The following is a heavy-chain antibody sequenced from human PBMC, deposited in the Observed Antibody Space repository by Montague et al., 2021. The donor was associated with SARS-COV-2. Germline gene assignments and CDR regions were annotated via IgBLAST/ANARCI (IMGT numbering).Heavy chain of an antibody. D-gene: IGHD2-2*01. CDR2: INHSGST. CDR3: ARARQDVVVPALGIGAYYYYYYMDV. V-gene: IGHV4-34*01. Sequence: SETLSLTCAVYGGSFSGYYWSWIRQPPGKGLEWIGEINHSGSTNYNPSLKGRATISVDTSKNQFSLKLSSVTAADTAVYYCARARQDVVVPALGIGAYYYYYYMDVWGKGTTVTVSS. CDR1: GGSFSGYY. J-gene: IGHJ6*03.